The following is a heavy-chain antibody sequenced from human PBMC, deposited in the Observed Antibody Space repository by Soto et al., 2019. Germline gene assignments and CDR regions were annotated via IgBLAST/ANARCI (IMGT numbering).Heavy chain of an antibody. CDR1: GFTFSSYA. J-gene: IGHJ4*02. CDR2: ISGSGGST. CDR3: AKVPQRMTDY. V-gene: IGHV3-23*01. Sequence: LRLSCAASGFTFSSYAMSWVRQAPGKGLECVSAISGSGGSTYYTDSVRGRFTISRDNSKSMLYLQMNSLRAEDTAIYYCAKVPQRMTDYWGQGTLVTVSS. D-gene: IGHD2-8*01.